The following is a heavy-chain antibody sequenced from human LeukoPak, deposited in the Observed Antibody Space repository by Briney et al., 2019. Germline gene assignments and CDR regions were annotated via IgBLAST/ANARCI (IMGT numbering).Heavy chain of an antibody. CDR3: ARVLKGGIVVVPAARAENWFDP. Sequence: SETLSLTCAVSGGSISSSNWWGWVRQPPGKGLEWIGEIYHSGSTNYNPSLKSRVTISVDKSKNQFSLKLSPVTAADAAVYYCARVLKGGIVVVPAARAENWFDPWGQGTLVTVSS. CDR2: IYHSGST. J-gene: IGHJ5*02. CDR1: GGSISSSNW. V-gene: IGHV4-4*02. D-gene: IGHD2-2*01.